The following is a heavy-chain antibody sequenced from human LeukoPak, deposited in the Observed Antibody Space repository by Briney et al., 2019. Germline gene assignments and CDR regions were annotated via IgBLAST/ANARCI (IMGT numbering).Heavy chain of an antibody. Sequence: SGPTLVNPTQTLTLTCTFSGFSFNIGDVGVAWVRQPPGKALEWLARIDWDDDKYYSTSLKTRLTISKDTSKNQVVLTMTNMDPVDTATYFCARSLGYYYYYMDVWGKGTTVTVSS. V-gene: IGHV2-70*18. CDR3: ARSLGYYYYYMDV. CDR2: IDWDDDK. J-gene: IGHJ6*03. CDR1: GFSFNIGDVG.